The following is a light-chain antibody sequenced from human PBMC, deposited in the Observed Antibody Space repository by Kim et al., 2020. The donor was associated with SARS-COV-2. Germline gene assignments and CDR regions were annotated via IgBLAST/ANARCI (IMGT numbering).Light chain of an antibody. CDR2: GAS. CDR3: QQYNNWPLN. V-gene: IGKV3-15*01. J-gene: IGKJ4*01. CDR1: QSVSSN. Sequence: EIVMTQSPATLSVSPGERATLSCRVSQSVSSNLAWYQQKPGQAPRLLIYGASTRATGIPVRFSGSGSGTEFTLTISSLQSEDFAVYYCQQYNNWPLNFGGGTKVDIK.